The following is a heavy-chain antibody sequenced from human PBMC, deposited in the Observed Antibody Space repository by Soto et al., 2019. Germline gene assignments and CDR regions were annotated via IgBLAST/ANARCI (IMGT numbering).Heavy chain of an antibody. J-gene: IGHJ6*02. CDR1: GGSFSGYF. V-gene: IGHV4-34*01. D-gene: IGHD3-3*02. Sequence: SETLSLTCAVSGGSFSGYFWTWIRQAPGKGLEWNGEITHSGGTNYNSSLKSRVMISVDTSKKQFSLILSSVTAADTAVYYCARDRQFYHFWSGYENEGPDGLDVWGQGTTVTVYS. CDR2: ITHSGGT. CDR3: ARDRQFYHFWSGYENEGPDGLDV.